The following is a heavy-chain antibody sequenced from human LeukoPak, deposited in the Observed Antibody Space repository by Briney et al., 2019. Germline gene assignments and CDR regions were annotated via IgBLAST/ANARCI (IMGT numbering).Heavy chain of an antibody. Sequence: GGSLRLSCAASGFTFSNYEMNWVRQAPGKGLEWVSYISSSGSAIYYADSVKGRFTISRDNAKNSLYLQMNSLRAEDTAVYYCAREGSGYDDRLFDYWGPGTLVTVSS. CDR1: GFTFSNYE. CDR2: ISSSGSAI. J-gene: IGHJ4*02. D-gene: IGHD5-12*01. V-gene: IGHV3-48*03. CDR3: AREGSGYDDRLFDY.